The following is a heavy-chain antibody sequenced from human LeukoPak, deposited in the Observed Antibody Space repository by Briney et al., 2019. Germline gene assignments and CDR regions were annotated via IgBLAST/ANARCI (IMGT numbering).Heavy chain of an antibody. D-gene: IGHD3-9*01. CDR2: ISAYNGNT. CDR3: ARVLTTHYYDSLTGQRTGWFYP. Sequence: ASVKVSCKASGYTFTSYGISWVRQTPGQGLEWMGWISAYNGNTNYAQKLQGRVTMTTDTSTSTAYMELRSLRSDDTAVYYCARVLTTHYYDSLTGQRTGWFYPWGQGTLVTVSS. CDR1: GYTFTSYG. J-gene: IGHJ5*02. V-gene: IGHV1-18*01.